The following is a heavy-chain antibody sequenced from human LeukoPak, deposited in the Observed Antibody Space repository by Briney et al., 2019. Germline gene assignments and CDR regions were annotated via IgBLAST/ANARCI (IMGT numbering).Heavy chain of an antibody. Sequence: GGSLRLSCAASGFTFSSYCMNWVRQAPGKGLEWVAVISYDGSNKYYADSVKGRFTISRDNSKNTLYLQMNSLRAEDTAVYYCAKEKYSSSSLDYWGQGTLVTVSS. D-gene: IGHD6-6*01. CDR2: ISYDGSNK. J-gene: IGHJ4*02. CDR1: GFTFSSYC. V-gene: IGHV3-30*18. CDR3: AKEKYSSSSLDY.